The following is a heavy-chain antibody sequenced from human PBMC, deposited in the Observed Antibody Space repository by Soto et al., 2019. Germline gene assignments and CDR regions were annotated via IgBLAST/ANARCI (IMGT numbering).Heavy chain of an antibody. V-gene: IGHV6-1*01. Sequence: SQTLSLTCAISGDSVSSNSAAWNWIRQSPSRGLEWLGRTYYKSKWYNDYAVSVKSRITINPDTSKNQFSLKLSSVTAADTAVNYCARGDFDWLTDYNWFDPWGQGALVTVSS. CDR3: ARGDFDWLTDYNWFDP. CDR1: GDSVSSNSAA. J-gene: IGHJ5*02. CDR2: TYYKSKWYN. D-gene: IGHD3-9*01.